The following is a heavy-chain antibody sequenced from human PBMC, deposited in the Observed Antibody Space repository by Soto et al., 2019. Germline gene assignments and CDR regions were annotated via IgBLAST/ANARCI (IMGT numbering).Heavy chain of an antibody. V-gene: IGHV4-39*01. J-gene: IGHJ4*02. D-gene: IGHD3-10*01. CDR2: IFYSGTA. CDR1: GGSISSNSYF. CDR3: ARRSGPNYFDF. Sequence: QLQLQESGPGLVKPSETLSLTCTVSGGSISSNSYFWGWIRQSPGKGLEWIGSIFYSGTAFHNPSLNSRVSISVDTSKNQFSLKLSAVTAADTAVYYCARRSGPNYFDFWGQGILVTVSS.